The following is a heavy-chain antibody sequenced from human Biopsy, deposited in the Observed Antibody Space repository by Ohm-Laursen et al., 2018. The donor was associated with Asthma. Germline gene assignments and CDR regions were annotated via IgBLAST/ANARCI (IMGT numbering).Heavy chain of an antibody. CDR2: INSVFGTT. J-gene: IGHJ4*02. CDR3: ARKAVSCISRTCYSLDF. CDR1: GGTFNTYV. V-gene: IGHV1-69*13. D-gene: IGHD2-2*01. Sequence: GASVKVSCKSLGGTFNTYVIGWVRQAPGQGLEWVGGINSVFGTTTYPQKFQDRVTITADDSTSTVYMELSSLRSEDTAVYYCARKAVSCISRTCYSLDFWGQGTLVTVSS.